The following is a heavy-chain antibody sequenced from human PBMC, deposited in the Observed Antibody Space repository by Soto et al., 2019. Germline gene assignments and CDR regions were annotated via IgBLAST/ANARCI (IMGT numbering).Heavy chain of an antibody. J-gene: IGHJ3*02. V-gene: IGHV1-46*03. CDR1: GYTFTSYY. CDR3: ARDPIASSVVATIDAFDI. D-gene: IGHD5-12*01. CDR2: INPSGGST. Sequence: GASVTVSCQASGYTFTSYYMHWVRQAPGQGLEWMGIINPSGGSTSYAQKFQGRVTMTRDTSTSTVYMELSSLRSEDTAVYYCARDPIASSVVATIDAFDIWGQGTMVTVSS.